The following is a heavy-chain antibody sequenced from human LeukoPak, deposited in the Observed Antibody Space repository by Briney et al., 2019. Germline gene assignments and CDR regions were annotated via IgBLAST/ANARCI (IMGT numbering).Heavy chain of an antibody. CDR1: GGSISSYY. Sequence: SQTLSLTCTVSGGSISSYYWSWIRQPPGKGLEWIGYIYYSGSTNYNPSLKSRVTISVDTSKNQFSLKLSSVTAADTAVYYCASLAYYYDRSGRYYYYGMDVWGQGTTVTVSS. CDR2: IYYSGST. CDR3: ASLAYYYDRSGRYYYYGMDV. J-gene: IGHJ6*02. V-gene: IGHV4-59*01. D-gene: IGHD3-22*01.